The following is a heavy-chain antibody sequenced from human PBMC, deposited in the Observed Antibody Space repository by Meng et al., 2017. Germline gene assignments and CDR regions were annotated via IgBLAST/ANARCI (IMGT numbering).Heavy chain of an antibody. V-gene: IGHV1-8*01. J-gene: IGHJ6*01. CDR3: ARGGFDILTGYYAPAPHYGMAV. D-gene: IGHD3-9*01. Sequence: ASVKVSCKASGYTFTSYDINWVRQATGQGLEWMGWMNPNSGNTGYAQKFQGRVTMTRNTSISTAYMELSSLRSEDTAVYYCARGGFDILTGYYAPAPHYGMAVWGQGNTVNVSS. CDR2: MNPNSGNT. CDR1: GYTFTSYD.